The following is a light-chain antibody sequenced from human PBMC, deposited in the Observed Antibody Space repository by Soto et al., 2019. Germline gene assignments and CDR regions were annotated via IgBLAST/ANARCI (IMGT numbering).Light chain of an antibody. Sequence: IVLTQSPGTLSLSPGERATLSCRASQSVRSDSLAWYQQKPGQSPRLLFYGASNRATGIPDRFSGSGSGADFTLTITRLEPEDFVVYYCQQYATSPPYTFGQGTKLEIK. CDR1: QSVRSDS. CDR3: QQYATSPPYT. J-gene: IGKJ2*01. V-gene: IGKV3-20*01. CDR2: GAS.